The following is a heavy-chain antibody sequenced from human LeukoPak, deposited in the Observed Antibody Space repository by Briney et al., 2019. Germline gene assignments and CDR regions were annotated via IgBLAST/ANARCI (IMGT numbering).Heavy chain of an antibody. CDR2: IWYDGSNK. Sequence: GGSLRLSCAASGFTFSSYGMHWVRQAPGKGLEWVAVIWYDGSNKYYADSVKGRFTISRDNSKNTLYLQMNSLRAEDTAVYYCARDRGLPPDPRFDCWGQGTLVTVSS. J-gene: IGHJ4*02. V-gene: IGHV3-33*01. CDR1: GFTFSSYG. CDR3: ARDRGLPPDPRFDC. D-gene: IGHD4-11*01.